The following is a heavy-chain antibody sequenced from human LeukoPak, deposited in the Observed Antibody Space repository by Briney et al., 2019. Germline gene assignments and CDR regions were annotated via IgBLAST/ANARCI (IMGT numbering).Heavy chain of an antibody. V-gene: IGHV1-18*01. CDR3: ARKYYDFWSGYSPYDY. CDR2: ISAYNGNT. Sequence: ASVKVSCKASGYTFTSYGISWVRQAPGQGLEWMGWISAYNGNTNYAQKLQGRVTMTRNTSISTAYMELSSLRSEDTAVYYCARKYYDFWSGYSPYDYWGQGTLVTVSS. D-gene: IGHD3-3*01. J-gene: IGHJ4*02. CDR1: GYTFTSYG.